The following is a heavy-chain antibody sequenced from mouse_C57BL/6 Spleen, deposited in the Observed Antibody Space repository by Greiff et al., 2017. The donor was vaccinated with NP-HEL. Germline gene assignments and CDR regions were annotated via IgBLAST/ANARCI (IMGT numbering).Heavy chain of an antibody. CDR1: GYTFTSYG. CDR3: ARSDDPAWFAY. V-gene: IGHV1-85*01. Sequence: QVQLQQSGPELVKPGASVKLSCKASGYTFTSYGINWVKQRPGQGLEWIGWIYPRDGSTKYNEKFKGKATLTVDTSSSTAYMELHSLTSEDSAVYFCARSDDPAWFAYWGQGTLVTVSA. D-gene: IGHD2-3*01. J-gene: IGHJ3*01. CDR2: IYPRDGST.